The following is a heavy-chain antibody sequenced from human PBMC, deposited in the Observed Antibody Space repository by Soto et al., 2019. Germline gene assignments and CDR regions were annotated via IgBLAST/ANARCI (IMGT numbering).Heavy chain of an antibody. Sequence: PSETLSLTCTVSGASIRNYYWSWIRQPPGKGLEWIGFSYYSGSTNYNPSLNSRVTMSADTSKNQFSLKLTSVTAADTAVYYCARDQNGSPHFDYWGQGILVTVSS. CDR1: GASIRNYY. CDR2: SYYSGST. CDR3: ARDQNGSPHFDY. D-gene: IGHD1-26*01. J-gene: IGHJ4*02. V-gene: IGHV4-59*01.